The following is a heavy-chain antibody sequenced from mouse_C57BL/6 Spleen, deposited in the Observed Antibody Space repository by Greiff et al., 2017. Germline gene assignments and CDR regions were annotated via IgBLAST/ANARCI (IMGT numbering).Heavy chain of an antibody. Sequence: EVQLQESGPVLVKPGASVKMSCKASGYTFTDYYMNWVKQSHGKSLEWIGVINPYNGGPSYNQKFTGKATLTVAKSSSTSYMVLNSLTSEDSAVYYCAREEVVATQDCYFDVWGTGTTVTVAS. CDR2: INPYNGGP. CDR3: AREEVVATQDCYFDV. CDR1: GYTFTDYY. V-gene: IGHV1-19*01. D-gene: IGHD1-1*01. J-gene: IGHJ1*03.